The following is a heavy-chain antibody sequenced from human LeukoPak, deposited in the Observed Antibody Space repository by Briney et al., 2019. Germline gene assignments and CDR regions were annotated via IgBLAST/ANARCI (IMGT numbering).Heavy chain of an antibody. D-gene: IGHD3-10*01. V-gene: IGHV1-8*01. CDR2: MNPNSGNT. Sequence: ASVKVSCKASGYTFTSYDISWVRQATGQGLEWMGWMNPNSGNTGYAQKFQGRVTMTRNTSISTAYMELSSLRSEDTAVYHCARRYYGSGSYYTYDYWGQGTLVTVSS. CDR3: ARRYYGSGSYYTYDY. J-gene: IGHJ4*02. CDR1: GYTFTSYD.